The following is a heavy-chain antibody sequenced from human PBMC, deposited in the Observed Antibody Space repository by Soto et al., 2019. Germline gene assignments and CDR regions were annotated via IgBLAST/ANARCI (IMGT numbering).Heavy chain of an antibody. J-gene: IGHJ4*02. Sequence: SVKVSCKASGGTFSSCAISWVRQAPGQGLEWMGGIIPIFGTANYAQKFQGRVTITADKSTSTAYMELSSLRSEDTAVYYCAAFATYYYDSSGYPFDYWGQGTLVTVSS. CDR1: GGTFSSCA. CDR2: IIPIFGTA. CDR3: AAFATYYYDSSGYPFDY. D-gene: IGHD3-22*01. V-gene: IGHV1-69*06.